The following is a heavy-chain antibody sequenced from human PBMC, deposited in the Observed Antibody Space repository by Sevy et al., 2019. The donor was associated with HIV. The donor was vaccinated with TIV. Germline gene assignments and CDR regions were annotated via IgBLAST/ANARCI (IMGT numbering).Heavy chain of an antibody. CDR3: VRTAGLTGSYEY. CDR1: GFTFTIFP. Sequence: QLGGSLRLSCAASGFTFTIFPMHWVRQAPGRGLEWVAIISFNGNHEFYANSVKGRFTNSRDNSKSTLYLQMNSLPREDTAVYYCVRTAGLTGSYEYWGQGTQVTVSS. V-gene: IGHV3-30-3*01. CDR2: ISFNGNHE. D-gene: IGHD3-9*01. J-gene: IGHJ4*02.